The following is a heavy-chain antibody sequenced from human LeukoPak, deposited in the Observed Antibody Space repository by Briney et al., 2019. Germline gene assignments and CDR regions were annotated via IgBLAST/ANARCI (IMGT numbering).Heavy chain of an antibody. CDR1: GFTFSSYA. J-gene: IGHJ4*02. D-gene: IGHD2-21*01. Sequence: GGSLSLSCAASGFTFSSYAMSWIRQAPGKGPEWVSAISGSGGSTYYADSVKGRFTISRDNSKNTLYLQMNSLRAEDTAVYYCAKFLPTHIVVANYYFDYWGQGTLVTVSS. V-gene: IGHV3-23*01. CDR3: AKFLPTHIVVANYYFDY. CDR2: ISGSGGST.